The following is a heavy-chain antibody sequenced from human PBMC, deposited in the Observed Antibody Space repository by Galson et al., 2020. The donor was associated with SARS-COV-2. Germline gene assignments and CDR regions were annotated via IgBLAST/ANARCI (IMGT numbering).Heavy chain of an antibody. Sequence: GESLKISCKGSPNTFNDYFIAWVRQVPGKGLEWMGVIYPGDAGATYSPSLEGQVTISADKSTNTAYLQWRRLQASDSGMYYCARRKYDSTGYYAFDQWGQGTLVTVSS. CDR3: ARRKYDSTGYYAFDQ. CDR1: PNTFNDYF. D-gene: IGHD3-22*01. V-gene: IGHV5-51*01. J-gene: IGHJ1*01. CDR2: IYPGDAGA.